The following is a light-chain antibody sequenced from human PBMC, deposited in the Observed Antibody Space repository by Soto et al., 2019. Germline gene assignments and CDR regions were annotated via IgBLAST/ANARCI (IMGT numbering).Light chain of an antibody. CDR2: DVS. J-gene: IGLJ2*01. CDR3: SSYAGSNVL. Sequence: QSVLTQPASMSGSPGQSVTISCTGTPSDVGGYNSVSWYQQYPGKAPKLMIYDVSKRPSGVPDRFSGSKSGNTASLTVSGLQAEDEANYYCSSYAGSNVLFGGGTKLTVL. CDR1: PSDVGGYNS. V-gene: IGLV2-8*01.